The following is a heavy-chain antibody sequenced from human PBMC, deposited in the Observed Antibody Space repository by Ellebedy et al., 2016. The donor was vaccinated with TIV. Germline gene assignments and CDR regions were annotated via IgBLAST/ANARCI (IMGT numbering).Heavy chain of an antibody. D-gene: IGHD3-16*01. J-gene: IGHJ2*01. CDR3: ARGARGGENWHFDL. V-gene: IGHV3-13*01. CDR2: FGIGGDA. Sequence: GESLKISCDASGFIFSNYDMHWVRQVAGKGLEWVSGFGIGGDAYYRASVRGRFTISREDAKSSLFFQMNRLTVGDTAVYYCARGARGGENWHFDLWGRGTLVAVSS. CDR1: GFIFSNYD.